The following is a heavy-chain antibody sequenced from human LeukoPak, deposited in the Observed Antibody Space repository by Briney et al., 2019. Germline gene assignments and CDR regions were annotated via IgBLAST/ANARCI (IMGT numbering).Heavy chain of an antibody. CDR3: ATVVAVADYFDY. J-gene: IGHJ4*02. CDR2: INPNSGGT. CDR1: GYTFTGYY. D-gene: IGHD6-19*01. V-gene: IGHV1-2*02. Sequence: ASVEVSCKASGYTFTGYYLHWVRLAPGQGLEWMGWINPNSGGTNYAQKFQGRVTMTRDTSISTAYMELTRLTSDDTAVYYCATVVAVADYFDYWGQGTLVTVSS.